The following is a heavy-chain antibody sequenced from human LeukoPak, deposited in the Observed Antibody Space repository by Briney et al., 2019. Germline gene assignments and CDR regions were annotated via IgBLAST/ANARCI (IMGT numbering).Heavy chain of an antibody. CDR2: ISWNSGSI. J-gene: IGHJ4*02. CDR1: GFTFDDYA. D-gene: IGHD3/OR15-3a*01. Sequence: PGGSLRLSCAASGFTFDDYAMHWVRQAPGKGLEWVSGISWNSGSIGYADSAKGRFTISRDNAKNSLYLQMNSLRAEDTALYYCAKDDSGTFDYWGQGTLVTVSS. V-gene: IGHV3-9*01. CDR3: AKDDSGTFDY.